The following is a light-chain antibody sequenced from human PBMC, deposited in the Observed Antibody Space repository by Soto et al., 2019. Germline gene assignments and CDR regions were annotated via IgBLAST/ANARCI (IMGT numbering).Light chain of an antibody. V-gene: IGLV2-11*01. Sequence: QSVLTQPRSVSGYPGQSVTISCTGTISDVGDYDYVSWYQQHPGKAPKLIIYDVYKRSSGVPDRFSGSKSGNTASLTISGLQAEDEADYYCCSYAGSSTSVIFGGGTKVTVL. CDR3: CSYAGSSTSVI. CDR1: ISDVGDYDY. CDR2: DVY. J-gene: IGLJ2*01.